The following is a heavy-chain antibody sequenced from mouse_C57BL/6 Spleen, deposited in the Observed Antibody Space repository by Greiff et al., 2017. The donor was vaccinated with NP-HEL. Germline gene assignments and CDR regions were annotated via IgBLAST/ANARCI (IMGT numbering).Heavy chain of an antibody. J-gene: IGHJ2*01. CDR3: AKEGWHYYGSSLDY. CDR2: IRGDGST. Sequence: VKLVESGPGLVAPSQSLSITCTVSGFSLTSSGVSWVRQPPGKGLEWLGVIRGDGSTNYHSALISRLSISKDNSKSQVYLKLNRLQTDDTATYYCAKEGWHYYGSSLDYWGQGTTLTVSS. V-gene: IGHV2-3*01. D-gene: IGHD1-1*01. CDR1: GFSLTSSG.